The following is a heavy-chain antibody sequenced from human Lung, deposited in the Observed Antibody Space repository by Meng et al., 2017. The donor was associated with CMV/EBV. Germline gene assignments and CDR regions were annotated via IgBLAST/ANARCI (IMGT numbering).Heavy chain of an antibody. V-gene: IGHV4-34*01. Sequence: SETLSLTCAVYGGSFSGYYWGWIRQPPGKGLEWIGEINHSGSTNYNPSLESRVTISGDTSKNHFSLMLSSMTAADTAVYYCARGRSNWNDHPVVDWGQGTLVTVSS. CDR2: INHSGST. D-gene: IGHD1-1*01. CDR1: GGSFSGYY. J-gene: IGHJ1*01. CDR3: ARGRSNWNDHPVVD.